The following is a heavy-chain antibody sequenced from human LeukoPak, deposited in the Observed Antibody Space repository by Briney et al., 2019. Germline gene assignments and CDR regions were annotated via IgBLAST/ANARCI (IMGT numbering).Heavy chain of an antibody. V-gene: IGHV3-23*01. CDR1: GFTFSSYG. CDR3: AKGRTYYYYDSSSYSVFDY. D-gene: IGHD3-22*01. CDR2: ISGSGGST. J-gene: IGHJ4*02. Sequence: GGSLRLSCAASGFTFSSYGMSWVRQAPGKGLEWVSAISGSGGSTYYADSVKGRFTISRDNSKNTLCLQMNSLRAEDTALYYCAKGRTYYYYDSSSYSVFDYWGQGTLVTVSS.